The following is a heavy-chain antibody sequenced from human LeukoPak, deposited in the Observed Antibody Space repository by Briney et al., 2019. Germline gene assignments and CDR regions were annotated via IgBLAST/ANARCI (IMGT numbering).Heavy chain of an antibody. V-gene: IGHV4-39*01. CDR3: VSRSDLQQLADY. CDR1: GGSISSSSYY. D-gene: IGHD6-13*01. J-gene: IGHJ4*02. CDR2: IYYSGST. Sequence: PSETLSLTCTVSGGSISSSSYYWGWIRQPPGKGLEWIGSIYYSGSTYYNPSLKSRVTISVDTSKNQFSLKLSSVTAADTAVYYCVSRSDLQQLADYWGQGTLVTVSS.